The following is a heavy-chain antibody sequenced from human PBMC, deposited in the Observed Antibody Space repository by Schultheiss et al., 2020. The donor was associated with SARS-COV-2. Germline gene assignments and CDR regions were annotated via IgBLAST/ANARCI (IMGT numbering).Heavy chain of an antibody. D-gene: IGHD3-10*01. CDR1: GYTFISYY. Sequence: ASVKVSCKASGYTFISYYMHWVRQAPGQGLEWMGIINPSGGSTSYAQKFQGRVTMTRDTSTSTVYMELSSLRSEDTAVYYCARESYWVGMVRGPEDYYGMDVWGQGTTVTVSS. CDR3: ARESYWVGMVRGPEDYYGMDV. CDR2: INPSGGST. V-gene: IGHV1-46*01. J-gene: IGHJ6*02.